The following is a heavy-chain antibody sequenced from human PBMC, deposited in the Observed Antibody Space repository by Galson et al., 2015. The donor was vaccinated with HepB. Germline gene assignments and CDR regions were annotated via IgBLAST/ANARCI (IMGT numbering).Heavy chain of an antibody. CDR1: GFTFSNYA. D-gene: IGHD6-6*01. V-gene: IGHV3-30-3*01. CDR2: ISYDGSNK. Sequence: SLRLSCAASGFTFSNYAMHWVRQPPGKGLEWVAVISYDGSNKYYTDSVKGRFTISRDNSKNTLYLQMNSLRAEDTAVYYCARDRPWEGLYSSSSDVAFDIWGQGTMVTVSS. CDR3: ARDRPWEGLYSSSSDVAFDI. J-gene: IGHJ3*02.